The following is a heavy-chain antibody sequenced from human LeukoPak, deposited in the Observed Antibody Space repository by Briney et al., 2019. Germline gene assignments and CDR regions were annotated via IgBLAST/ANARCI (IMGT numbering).Heavy chain of an antibody. CDR2: ISAHNGNT. V-gene: IGHV1-18*04. J-gene: IGHJ4*02. Sequence: ASVKVSCKASGYTFTSYGISWVRQAPGQGLEGMGWISAHNGNTNYAQKLQGRVTMTTDTSTSTAYMELRSLRSDDTAVYYCARVEAAALAFDYWGQGALVTVSS. CDR1: GYTFTSYG. CDR3: ARVEAAALAFDY. D-gene: IGHD6-13*01.